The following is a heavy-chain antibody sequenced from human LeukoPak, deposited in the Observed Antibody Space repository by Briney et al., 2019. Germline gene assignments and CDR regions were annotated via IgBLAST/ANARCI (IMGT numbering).Heavy chain of an antibody. J-gene: IGHJ4*02. CDR3: AKGGYYERPWYFDY. CDR2: ISFDGTNK. V-gene: IGHV3-30*18. Sequence: PGGSLRLSCAASGFTFSHYAMHWVRQAPGKGLELVAVISFDGTNKFYADSVKGRFTISRDNSKNALYLQMNSLRAEDTAVYYCAKGGYYERPWYFDYWGQGTLVTVSS. CDR1: GFTFSHYA. D-gene: IGHD3-22*01.